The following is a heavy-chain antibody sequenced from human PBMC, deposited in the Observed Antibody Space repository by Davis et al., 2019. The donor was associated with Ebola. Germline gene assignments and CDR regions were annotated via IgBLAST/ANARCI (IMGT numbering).Heavy chain of an antibody. D-gene: IGHD6-13*01. V-gene: IGHV3-7*03. Sequence: GESLKISCAASGLTFSAYWMSWVRQAPGKGLEWVANIHQGGREKYYVDSVKGRFTISRDNAKNSLYLQMNSLRAEDTAVYYCARDLSWYHAFDVWGQGTMVTVSS. J-gene: IGHJ3*01. CDR3: ARDLSWYHAFDV. CDR2: IHQGGREK. CDR1: GLTFSAYW.